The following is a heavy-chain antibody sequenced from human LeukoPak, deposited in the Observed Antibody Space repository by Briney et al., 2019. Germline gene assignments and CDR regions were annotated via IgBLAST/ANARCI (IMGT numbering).Heavy chain of an antibody. J-gene: IGHJ2*01. CDR1: GFPFSLYW. CDR3: ARDEGDTVTTYRFDL. CDR2: IKEDGSEK. D-gene: IGHD4-17*01. Sequence: GGSLRLSCSASGFPFSLYWVTWVRQAPGKGLEWVANIKEDGSEKYYMDSVKGRFIISRDNAKNSLYLQMNSLRGEDTAVYYCARDEGDTVTTYRFDLWGRGTLVTVSS. V-gene: IGHV3-7*01.